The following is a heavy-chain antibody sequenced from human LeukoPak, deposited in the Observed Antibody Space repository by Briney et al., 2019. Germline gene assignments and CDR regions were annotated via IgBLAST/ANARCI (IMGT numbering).Heavy chain of an antibody. CDR3: ARDLVLGSGSYDY. Sequence: PGGSLRLSCEASGFTFSTHWMHWVRQVPGKGLVWVSRIRGDGYDTNYADSVRGRFTFSRDNVKNTLYLQMSSLRADDTAVYYCARDLVLGSGSYDYWGQGTLVTVSS. J-gene: IGHJ4*02. D-gene: IGHD3-10*01. CDR1: GFTFSTHW. CDR2: IRGDGYDT. V-gene: IGHV3-74*01.